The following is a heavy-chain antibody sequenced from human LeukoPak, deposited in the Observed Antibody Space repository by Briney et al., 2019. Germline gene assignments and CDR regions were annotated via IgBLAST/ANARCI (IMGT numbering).Heavy chain of an antibody. CDR3: ARHGSGWWDY. V-gene: IGHV5-51*01. CDR1: GYSFTNYW. Sequence: GESLKISCKGSGYSFTNYWIGWVRQMPGKGPEWMGMIYPGDSDTRYSPSFQGQVTISADNSFSTAYLQWSSLKASDTAMYYCARHGSGWWDYWGQGTLVTVSS. CDR2: IYPGDSDT. J-gene: IGHJ4*02. D-gene: IGHD6-19*01.